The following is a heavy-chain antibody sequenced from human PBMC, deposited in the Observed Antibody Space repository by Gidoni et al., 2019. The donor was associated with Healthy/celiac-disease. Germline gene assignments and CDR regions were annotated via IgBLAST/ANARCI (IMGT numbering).Heavy chain of an antibody. D-gene: IGHD3-10*01. CDR1: GGSVNSGSYY. CDR2: IYYSGST. Sequence: QVQLQESGPGLVKPSEPLSLTCTVSGGSVNSGSYYWSWIRQPPGKGLEWIGYIYYSGSTNYNPSLKSRVTISVDTSKNQFSLNLSSVTAADTAVYYCARGRGALADWGQGTLVTVSS. J-gene: IGHJ4*02. V-gene: IGHV4-61*01. CDR3: ARGRGALAD.